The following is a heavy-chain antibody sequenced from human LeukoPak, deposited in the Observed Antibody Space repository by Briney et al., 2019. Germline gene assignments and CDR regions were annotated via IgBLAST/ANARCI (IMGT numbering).Heavy chain of an antibody. V-gene: IGHV3-53*01. CDR2: IYSGGST. CDR1: GFTVSSNY. J-gene: IGHJ5*02. Sequence: GSLRLSCAASGFTVSSNYMSWVRQAPGKGLEWVSVIYSGGSTYYADSVKGRFTISRDNSKNTLYLQMNSLRAEDTAVYYCARAIDVRSDPILLLWFGETSFDPWGQGTLVTVSS. CDR3: ARAIDVRSDPILLLWFGETSFDP. D-gene: IGHD3-10*01.